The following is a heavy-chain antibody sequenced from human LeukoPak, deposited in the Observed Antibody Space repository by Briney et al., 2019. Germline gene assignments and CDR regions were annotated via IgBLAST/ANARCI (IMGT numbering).Heavy chain of an antibody. V-gene: IGHV3-23*01. CDR1: GFTFSGSE. D-gene: IGHD2-8*01. J-gene: IGHJ4*02. CDR2: ISVSGGTT. CDR3: AKDNCTNGVCFDYIDY. Sequence: GGSLRLSCAASGFTFSGSEMNWVRQAPGKGLEWVSGISVSGGTTYYADSVKGRFTISRDNSKNTLYLQMNSLRADDTAVFYCAKDNCTNGVCFDYIDYWGQGTLVTVSS.